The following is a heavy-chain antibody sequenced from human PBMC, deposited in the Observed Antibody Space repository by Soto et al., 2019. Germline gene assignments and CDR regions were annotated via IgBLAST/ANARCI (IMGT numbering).Heavy chain of an antibody. CDR1: GYTLSELS. CDR2: FDPENGET. D-gene: IGHD6-13*01. V-gene: IGHV1-24*01. J-gene: IGHJ4*02. CDR3: ATEITAAGPLDY. Sequence: QVQLVQSGAEVKKPGASVKVSCKVSGYTLSELSMHWVRQAPGKGLEWMGGFDPENGETIYAQKFQGRVTMTEDTCTGTISMELSSLRSEDTAVYYCATEITAAGPLDYWGQGTLVTVSS.